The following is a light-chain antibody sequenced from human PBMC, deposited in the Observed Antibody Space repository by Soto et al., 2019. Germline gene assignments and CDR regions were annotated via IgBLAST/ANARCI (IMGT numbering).Light chain of an antibody. CDR3: SSYTSPSTV. CDR2: EVN. Sequence: QSALTQPASVSGSPGQSISISCTGTSNDIGIYNYVSWYQQYPGKAPKLMIYEVNNRLSGVSTRFSGSKSGNTASLTISGLQADDEAYYYCSSYTSPSTVFGGGTQLTVL. V-gene: IGLV2-14*01. CDR1: SNDIGIYNY. J-gene: IGLJ2*01.